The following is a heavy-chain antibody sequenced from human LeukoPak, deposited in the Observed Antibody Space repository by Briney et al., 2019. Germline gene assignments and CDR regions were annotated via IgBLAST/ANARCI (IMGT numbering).Heavy chain of an antibody. CDR1: GGSFSGYY. CDR2: INHSEST. J-gene: IGHJ4*02. D-gene: IGHD2-2*01. CDR3: ASRSNIVVVPAANPFDY. V-gene: IGHV4-34*01. Sequence: SETLSLTCAVYGGSFSGYYWGWVRHPPGKGLEWIGEINHSESTNYNPSLKSRVTISVDTSKDQFSLKLSSVTAADTAVYYCASRSNIVVVPAANPFDYWGQGTLVTVSS.